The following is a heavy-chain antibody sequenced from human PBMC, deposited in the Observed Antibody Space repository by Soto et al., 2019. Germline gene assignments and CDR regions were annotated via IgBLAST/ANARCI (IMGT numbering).Heavy chain of an antibody. V-gene: IGHV1-69*10. D-gene: IGHD2-21*02. Sequence: ASVKVSCKASGGTFSSYAISWVRQAPGQGLEWMGGIIPILGIANYAQKFQGRVTITADKSTSTAYMELSSLRSEDTAGYYCARESGLAAYCGGDCYYYFDYWGQGTLVTVSS. CDR2: IIPILGIA. CDR3: ARESGLAAYCGGDCYYYFDY. CDR1: GGTFSSYA. J-gene: IGHJ4*02.